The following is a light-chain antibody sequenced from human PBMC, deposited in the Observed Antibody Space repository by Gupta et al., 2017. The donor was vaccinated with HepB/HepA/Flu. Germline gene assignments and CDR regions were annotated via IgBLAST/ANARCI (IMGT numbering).Light chain of an antibody. Sequence: EVVLTQSPGALSLSPGEGATLSCSASQSVGTYFAWYQQKPGQAPRLLIVDASSRITGIPDRFIGGGSGTYSTLTISRLEPEDVAVYYCQQYGRSLLFGPGTKLHIK. CDR1: QSVGTY. CDR3: QQYGRSLL. J-gene: IGKJ3*01. V-gene: IGKV3-20*01. CDR2: DAS.